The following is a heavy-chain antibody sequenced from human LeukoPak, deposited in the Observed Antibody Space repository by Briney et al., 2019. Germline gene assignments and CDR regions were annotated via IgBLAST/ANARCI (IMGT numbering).Heavy chain of an antibody. V-gene: IGHV3-7*01. J-gene: IGHJ4*02. Sequence: GGSLRLSCAASGFTFDDYAMHWVRQAPGKGLEWVANINEDGGERHYVDSVKGRFTISRDNAKNSLYLQMNSLRAEDTAVYYCARGGNLENWGGGTLVTVSS. D-gene: IGHD1-14*01. CDR2: INEDGGER. CDR3: ARGGNLEN. CDR1: GFTFDDYA.